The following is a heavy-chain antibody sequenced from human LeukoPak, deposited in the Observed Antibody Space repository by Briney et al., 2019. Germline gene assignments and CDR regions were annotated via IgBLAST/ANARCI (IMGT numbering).Heavy chain of an antibody. V-gene: IGHV3-48*03. CDR1: GFTFSSFG. CDR3: ARNLLAAAGNYYFDY. J-gene: IGHJ4*02. CDR2: IGSNGYTI. Sequence: GSLRLSCVASGFTFSSFGMNWVRQAPGKGLEWVSYIGSNGYTIYYADSVKGRFTISTDNAKSSLYLQMNSLRAEDTAVYYCARNLLAAAGNYYFDYWGQGTLVTVSS. D-gene: IGHD6-13*01.